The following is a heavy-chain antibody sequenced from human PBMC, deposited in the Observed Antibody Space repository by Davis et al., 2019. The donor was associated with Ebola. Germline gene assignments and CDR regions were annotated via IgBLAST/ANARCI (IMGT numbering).Heavy chain of an antibody. CDR1: GDSISSHY. V-gene: IGHV4-4*07. CDR2: IYSSGNT. CDR3: ATSLRFLEWLYFDY. D-gene: IGHD3-3*01. J-gene: IGHJ4*02. Sequence: SETLSLTCTVSGDSISSHYWSWIRQPAGKGLEWIGRIYSSGNTNSNPSLKSRVTMSVDTSKNQFSLKLSSVTAADTAVYYCATSLRFLEWLYFDYWGQGTLVTVSS.